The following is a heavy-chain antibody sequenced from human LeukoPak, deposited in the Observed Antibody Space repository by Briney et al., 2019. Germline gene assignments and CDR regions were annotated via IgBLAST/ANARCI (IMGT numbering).Heavy chain of an antibody. Sequence: GGSLRLSCAASGFTVSSNYMSWVRQAPGKGLEWVSVIYSGGSTYYADSVKGRFTISRDNSKNTLYLQMNSLRAEDTAVYYCARERQQLARGYFDYWGQGTLVTVSS. CDR3: ARERQQLARGYFDY. V-gene: IGHV3-66*01. CDR2: IYSGGST. CDR1: GFTVSSNY. D-gene: IGHD6-13*01. J-gene: IGHJ4*02.